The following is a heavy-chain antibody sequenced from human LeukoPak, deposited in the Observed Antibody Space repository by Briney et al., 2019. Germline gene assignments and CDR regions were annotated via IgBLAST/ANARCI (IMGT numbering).Heavy chain of an antibody. CDR2: ISGSGGRT. J-gene: IGHJ4*02. CDR1: GVTFSTYS. Sequence: GGSLRLSCAASGVTFSTYSMNWVRQTPGKGLVWVSSISGSGGRTYYAESVKGRFSISRDNSKKMMYLQMNSLRADDTAVYYCAKGGQNFDFWRFDYWGQGILVTVSS. V-gene: IGHV3-23*01. D-gene: IGHD3-3*01. CDR3: AKGGQNFDFWRFDY.